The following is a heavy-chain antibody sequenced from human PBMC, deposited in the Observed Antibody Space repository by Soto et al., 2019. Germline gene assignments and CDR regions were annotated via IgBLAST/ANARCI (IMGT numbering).Heavy chain of an antibody. CDR2: INPRGGSK. J-gene: IGHJ5*02. D-gene: IGHD1-26*01. CDR3: ARVALSGGGWLDP. V-gene: IGHV1-46*01. CDR1: GYTFTSYY. Sequence: QVQLVQSGAEVKKPGASVNVSCKASGYTFTSYYMHWVRQAPGQGLEWMGIINPRGGSKTNEQKFQGRVTVTRETSTSTVYMELSNMKSDDTAIYYCARVALSGGGWLDPWGQGTLVTVSS.